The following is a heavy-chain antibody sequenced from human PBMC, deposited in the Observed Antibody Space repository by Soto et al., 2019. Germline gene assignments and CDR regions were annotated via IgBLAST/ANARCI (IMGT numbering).Heavy chain of an antibody. CDR1: GGSISSSTFC. CDR2: VCYSGNT. Sequence: LQLQGSGPGLVQPSETLSLTCTVSGGSISSSTFCWGWIRQPPGEGLEWIGGVCYSGNTRYNPSLASRVTLSLDPSKNQFSLKVSSVAAADTAVYYCARSPLRDGSYSIPRTFDYWGQGTLVTVSS. V-gene: IGHV4-39*01. D-gene: IGHD1-26*01. CDR3: ARSPLRDGSYSIPRTFDY. J-gene: IGHJ4*02.